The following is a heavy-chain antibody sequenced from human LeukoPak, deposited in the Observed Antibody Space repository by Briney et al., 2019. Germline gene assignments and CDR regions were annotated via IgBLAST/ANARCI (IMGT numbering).Heavy chain of an antibody. Sequence: ASVKVSCKASGYTFTSYGITWVRQAPGQGLEWMGWISVNGNTNYARNLQGRITMTTDTSTSTAYMELRSLRSDDTAVYYCARDGSGSYADGFFDYWGQGTLVTVSS. CDR1: GYTFTSYG. CDR2: ISVNGNT. V-gene: IGHV1-18*01. CDR3: ARDGSGSYADGFFDY. D-gene: IGHD1-26*01. J-gene: IGHJ4*02.